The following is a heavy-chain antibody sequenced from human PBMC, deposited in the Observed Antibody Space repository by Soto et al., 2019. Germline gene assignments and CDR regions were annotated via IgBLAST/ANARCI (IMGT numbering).Heavy chain of an antibody. CDR2: MSAYNGNT. CDR1: GYTFTRYG. D-gene: IGHD3-3*01. Sequence: VSVKVSCKASGYTFTRYGIRWERQATGQGLEGMGWMSAYNGNTHYAQKLHCRLTVPTDTSTSTAYMELSSLRSDATAVYYCAIGPSPVLRFLESLSPSPGSGISNNLDFWGQGTLLTFST. CDR3: AIGPSPVLRFLESLSPSPGSGISNNLDF. J-gene: IGHJ4*02. V-gene: IGHV1-18*01.